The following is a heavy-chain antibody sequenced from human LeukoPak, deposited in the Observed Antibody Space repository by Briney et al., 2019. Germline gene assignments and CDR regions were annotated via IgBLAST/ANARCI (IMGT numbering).Heavy chain of an antibody. D-gene: IGHD4-23*01. Sequence: GGSLRLSCAASGFTFTDHWMSWVRQAPGKGLEWVAVISYDGSNKYYADSVKGRFTISRDKSKNTLYLQMNSLRAEDTAVYYCARDYTVVKAFDIWGQGTMVTVSS. CDR1: GFTFTDHW. J-gene: IGHJ3*02. CDR3: ARDYTVVKAFDI. CDR2: ISYDGSNK. V-gene: IGHV3-30*03.